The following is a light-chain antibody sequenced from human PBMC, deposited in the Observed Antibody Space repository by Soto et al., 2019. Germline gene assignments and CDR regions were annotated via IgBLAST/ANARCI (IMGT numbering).Light chain of an antibody. CDR3: QKHDGGPL. V-gene: IGKV1-33*01. Sequence: DIQLTQSPSSLSASVGDRVTITCQASQDISNHLNWYQQKPGKAPNLLIYHASDLETGVPSRFSGGGSGTFFSFSINSLQPEDIATYYCQKHDGGPLVGRGTKVEIK. CDR1: QDISNH. CDR2: HAS. J-gene: IGKJ3*01.